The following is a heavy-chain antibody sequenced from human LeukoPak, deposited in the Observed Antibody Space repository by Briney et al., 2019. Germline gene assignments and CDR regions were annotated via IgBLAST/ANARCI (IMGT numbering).Heavy chain of an antibody. V-gene: IGHV3-23*01. D-gene: IGHD3-16*01. CDR1: GFTVSSNY. CDR2: ISSNGGRT. CDR3: AKRMGCADFNCYAELDS. J-gene: IGHJ4*02. Sequence: GGSLRLSCAASGFTVSSNYMSWVRQAPGKGLEWVSVISSNGGRTYYANSVKGRFTVSRDNSKNMLYLRMNTLGAEDTAIYYCAKRMGCADFNCYAELDSWGQGTLVTVSS.